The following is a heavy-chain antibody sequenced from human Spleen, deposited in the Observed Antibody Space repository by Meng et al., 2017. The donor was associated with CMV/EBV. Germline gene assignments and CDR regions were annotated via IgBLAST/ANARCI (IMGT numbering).Heavy chain of an antibody. CDR2: IRYDGSNK. V-gene: IGHV3-30*02. D-gene: IGHD2-2*01. CDR1: GFTFSSYG. J-gene: IGHJ6*02. Sequence: GGSLRLSCAASGFTFSSYGMHWVRQAPGKGLEWVAFIRYDGSNKYYEDSVKGRFTISRDNSKNTLFLQMNSLRAEDTAVYYCAKRLVVPDASYDYYGMDVWGQGTTVTVSS. CDR3: AKRLVVPDASYDYYGMDV.